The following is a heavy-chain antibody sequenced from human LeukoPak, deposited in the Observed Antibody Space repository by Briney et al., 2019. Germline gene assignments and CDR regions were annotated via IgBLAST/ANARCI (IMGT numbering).Heavy chain of an antibody. J-gene: IGHJ5*02. CDR2: INHSGST. CDR1: GGSFSGYY. D-gene: IGHD2-21*02. Sequence: SETLSLTCAVYGGSFSGYYWSWIRQPPGKGLEWIGEINHSGSTNYNPSLKSRVTISVDTSKNQFSLKLSSVTAADTAVYYCARGRAYCGGDCYFNWFDPWGQGTLVTVSS. V-gene: IGHV4-34*01. CDR3: ARGRAYCGGDCYFNWFDP.